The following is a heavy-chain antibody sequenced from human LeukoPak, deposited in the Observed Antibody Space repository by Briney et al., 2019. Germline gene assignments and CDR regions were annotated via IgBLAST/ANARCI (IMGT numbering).Heavy chain of an antibody. CDR2: INHSGST. V-gene: IGHV4-34*01. J-gene: IGHJ4*02. Sequence: SSETLSLTCAVYGGSFSGYYWSWIRQPPGKGLEWIGEINHSGSTNYNPSLKSRVTISVDTSKNQFSLKLSSVTAADTAVYYCARGSVVVAATRGSYFDYWGQGTLVTVSS. D-gene: IGHD2-15*01. CDR3: ARGSVVVAATRGSYFDY. CDR1: GGSFSGYY.